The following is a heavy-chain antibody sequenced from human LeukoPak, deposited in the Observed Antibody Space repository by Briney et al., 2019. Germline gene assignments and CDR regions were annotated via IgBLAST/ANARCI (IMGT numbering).Heavy chain of an antibody. J-gene: IGHJ4*02. CDR2: ISAYNGNT. V-gene: IGHV1-18*01. D-gene: IGHD5-18*01. Sequence: ASVKVSCKASGYTFTSYGISWVRQAPGQGLEWMGWISAYNGNTNYAQKLQGRVTMTTDTSTSTAYMELRSLRPDDTAVYYCARESGYSYGHPRFDYWGQGTLVTVSS. CDR3: ARESGYSYGHPRFDY. CDR1: GYTFTSYG.